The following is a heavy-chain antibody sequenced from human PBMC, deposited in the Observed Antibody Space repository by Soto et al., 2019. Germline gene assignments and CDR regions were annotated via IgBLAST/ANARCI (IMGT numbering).Heavy chain of an antibody. D-gene: IGHD2-2*01. CDR1: GFTFSSYE. J-gene: IGHJ6*02. Sequence: GGSLRLSCAASGFTFSSYEMNWVRQAPGKGLEWVSYISSSGSTIYYADSLKGRFTISRDNAKNSLYLQMNSLRAEGTAVYYCAKSLSTAVNYGLDVWRQGTSVTVSS. CDR3: AKSLSTAVNYGLDV. V-gene: IGHV3-48*03. CDR2: ISSSGSTI.